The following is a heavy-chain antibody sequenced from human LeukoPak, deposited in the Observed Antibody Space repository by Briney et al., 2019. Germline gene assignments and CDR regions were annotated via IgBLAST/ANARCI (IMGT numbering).Heavy chain of an antibody. D-gene: IGHD3-3*01. CDR1: GFTFSSYS. V-gene: IGHV3-21*01. Sequence: TTGGSLRLSCAASGFTFSSYSMNWVRQAPGKGLEWVSSISSSSSYIYYADSVKGRFTISRDNAKNSLYLQMNSLRAEDTAVYYCARRETRDGYDFWSGYYSEGGHLLFDYWGQGTLVTVSS. J-gene: IGHJ4*02. CDR2: ISSSSSYI. CDR3: ARRETRDGYDFWSGYYSEGGHLLFDY.